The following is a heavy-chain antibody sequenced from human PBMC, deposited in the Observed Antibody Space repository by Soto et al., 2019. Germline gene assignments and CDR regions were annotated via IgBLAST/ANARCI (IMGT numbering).Heavy chain of an antibody. CDR2: VYSSGGT. J-gene: IGHJ5*02. Sequence: PSETLSLTCTVSGGSMSVFYWTWIRQPAGKGLEWIGRVYSSGGTHYSPSLKSRVTISLDTSKNQFSLRLLSVTDADTAVYFCARGQRFSDWFDPWGQGTLVTVSS. D-gene: IGHD3-3*01. V-gene: IGHV4-4*07. CDR3: ARGQRFSDWFDP. CDR1: GGSMSVFY.